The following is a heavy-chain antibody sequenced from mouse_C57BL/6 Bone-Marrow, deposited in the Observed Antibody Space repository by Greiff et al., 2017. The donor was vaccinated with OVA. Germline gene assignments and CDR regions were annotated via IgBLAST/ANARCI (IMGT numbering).Heavy chain of an antibody. V-gene: IGHV1-64*01. CDR2: IHPNSGST. J-gene: IGHJ2*01. CDR1: GYTFTSYW. CDR3: AQFTTVVARGDY. D-gene: IGHD1-1*01. Sequence: QVQLQQPGAELVKPGASVKLSCKASGYTFTSYWMHWVKQRPGQGLEWIGMIHPNSGSTNYNEKFKSKATLTVDKSSSTAYMQLSSLTSEDSAVCYCAQFTTVVARGDYWGQGTTLTVSS.